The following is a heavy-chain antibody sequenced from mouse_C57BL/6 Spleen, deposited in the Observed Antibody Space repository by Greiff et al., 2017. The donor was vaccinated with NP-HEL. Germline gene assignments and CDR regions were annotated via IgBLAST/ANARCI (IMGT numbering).Heavy chain of an antibody. J-gene: IGHJ4*01. CDR3: ASKDYEGYYYAMDY. CDR1: GYSITSGYY. CDR2: ISYDGSN. D-gene: IGHD2-4*01. V-gene: IGHV3-6*01. Sequence: DVQLVESGPGLVKPSQSLSLTCSVTGYSITSGYYWNWIRQFPGNKLEWMGYISYDGSNNYNPSLKNRISITRDTSKNQFFLKLNSVTTEDTATYYCASKDYEGYYYAMDYWGQGTSVTVSS.